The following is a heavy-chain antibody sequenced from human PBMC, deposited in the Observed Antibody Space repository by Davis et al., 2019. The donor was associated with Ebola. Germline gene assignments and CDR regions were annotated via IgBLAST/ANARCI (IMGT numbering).Heavy chain of an antibody. CDR1: GGSISTYY. Sequence: MPSETLSLTCTVSGGSISTYYWTWIRQPPGKGLEYIGYITYSGSTNYNPSLKSRVTISVDTSKNQSSLKLSSVTAADTAVYYCARVGHYYGMDVWGQGTTVTVSS. CDR3: ARVGHYYGMDV. J-gene: IGHJ6*02. CDR2: ITYSGST. V-gene: IGHV4-59*01. D-gene: IGHD3-16*01.